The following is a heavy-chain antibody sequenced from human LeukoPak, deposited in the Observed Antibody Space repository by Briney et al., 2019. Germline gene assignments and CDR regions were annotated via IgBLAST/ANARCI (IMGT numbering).Heavy chain of an antibody. J-gene: IGHJ4*02. CDR3: ARDKYYDRYFDS. Sequence: GGSLRLSCAAPGFTFNSNWMSWVRQAPGKGLELVANIKQDGSEKYYVDSVEGRFTISRDNAKNSLSLQMNSLRAEDTAVYYCARDKYYDRYFDSWGQGTLVTVSS. D-gene: IGHD3-22*01. V-gene: IGHV3-7*01. CDR1: GFTFNSNW. CDR2: IKQDGSEK.